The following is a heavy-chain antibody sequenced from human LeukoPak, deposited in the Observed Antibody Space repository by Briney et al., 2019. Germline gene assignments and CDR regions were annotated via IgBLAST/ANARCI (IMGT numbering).Heavy chain of an antibody. Sequence: SETLSLTCTVSGGSISSYYWSWIRQPPGKGLEGIGYMYYSGCSNYNPSLKSRVTISVDTSKNQFSLKLSSVTAADTAVYYCARGGTKYDFWSGAWWFDPWGQGTLVTVSS. V-gene: IGHV4-59*01. J-gene: IGHJ5*02. CDR2: MYYSGCS. CDR1: GGSISSYY. D-gene: IGHD3-3*01. CDR3: ARGGTKYDFWSGAWWFDP.